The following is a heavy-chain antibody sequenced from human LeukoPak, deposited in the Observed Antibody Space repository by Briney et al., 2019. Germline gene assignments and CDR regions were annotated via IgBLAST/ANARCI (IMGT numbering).Heavy chain of an antibody. CDR3: TRDSGSGSYYTIPWFDP. Sequence: GGSLRLSCAASGFTFSSYSMNWVRQAPGKGLEWVSSISSSSSSYIYYADSVKGRFTISRDNAKNSLYLQMNSLRAEDTAVYYCTRDSGSGSYYTIPWFDPWGQGTLVTVSS. D-gene: IGHD3-10*01. CDR1: GFTFSSYS. V-gene: IGHV3-21*01. J-gene: IGHJ5*02. CDR2: ISSSSSSYI.